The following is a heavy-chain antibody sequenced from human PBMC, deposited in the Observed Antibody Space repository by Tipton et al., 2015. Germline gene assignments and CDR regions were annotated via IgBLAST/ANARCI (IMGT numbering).Heavy chain of an antibody. CDR2: ISGSGGNT. CDR3: AKDGARYDYVWGSSRPRWFDP. D-gene: IGHD3-16*01. CDR1: GFTFSSYA. Sequence: SLRLSCAASGFTFSSYAMNWVRQAPGKGLEWVSGISGSGGNTYKADSVKGRFIISRDNSKNTLYLQMNSLRAEDTAVYYCAKDGARYDYVWGSSRPRWFDPWGQGTLVTVSS. V-gene: IGHV3-23*01. J-gene: IGHJ5*02.